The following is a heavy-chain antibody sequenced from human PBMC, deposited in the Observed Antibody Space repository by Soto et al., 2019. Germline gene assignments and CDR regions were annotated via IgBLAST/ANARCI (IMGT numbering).Heavy chain of an antibody. J-gene: IGHJ4*02. D-gene: IGHD2-15*01. CDR2: INTSNDNK. V-gene: IGHV1-18*01. CDR1: GYTFTNYG. Sequence: GASVKVSCKASGYTFTNYGISWVRQAPGEGLEWVGWINTSNDNKLYAQKLQGRLTLTTDTSTSTAYMDLTILRSDDTAVYFCARDPGAASFDFWAQGTLVTVSS. CDR3: ARDPGAASFDF.